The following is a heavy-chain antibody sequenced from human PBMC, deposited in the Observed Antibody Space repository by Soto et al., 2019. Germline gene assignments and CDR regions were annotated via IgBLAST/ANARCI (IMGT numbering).Heavy chain of an antibody. Sequence: QITLKESGPTLVKPTQTLTLTCTFSGFSLTTRGLGVGWIRQPPGQALEWLALIYWDDDKRYSPSLKNRLTITQDTTKHQVVLTNTNMDPEDTGTYYCAHRRKDSGNYYLWFDPWGQGTLVTVSS. CDR1: GFSLTTRGLG. V-gene: IGHV2-5*02. D-gene: IGHD1-26*01. CDR2: IYWDDDK. CDR3: AHRRKDSGNYYLWFDP. J-gene: IGHJ5*02.